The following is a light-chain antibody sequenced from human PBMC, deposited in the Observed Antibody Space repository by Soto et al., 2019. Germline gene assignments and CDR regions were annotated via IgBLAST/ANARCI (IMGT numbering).Light chain of an antibody. CDR2: EVS. J-gene: IGKJ5*01. V-gene: IGKV2D-29*02. Sequence: DGVMTQTPLSLSVAPGQPASISCKSSQSLLHITGETFLFWYLQKPGQSPQLLIYEVSTRVSGVPDRFSGSGSGTAFTLEISRVETDDVGIYYCMQSTQLPPTFGQGTRLEIK. CDR3: MQSTQLPPT. CDR1: QSLLHITGETF.